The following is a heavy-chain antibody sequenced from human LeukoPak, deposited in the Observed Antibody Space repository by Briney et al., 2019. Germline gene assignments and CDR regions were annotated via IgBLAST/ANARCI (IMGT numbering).Heavy chain of an antibody. V-gene: IGHV4-34*01. D-gene: IGHD6-19*01. CDR3: ARESVAGTNYFDY. J-gene: IGHJ4*02. CDR2: INHSGST. Sequence: SETLSLTCAVYGGSFSGYYWSWIRQPPGKGLEWTGEINHSGSTNYNPSLKSRVTISVDTSKNQFSLKLSSVTAADTAVYYCARESVAGTNYFDYWGQGTLVTVSS. CDR1: GGSFSGYY.